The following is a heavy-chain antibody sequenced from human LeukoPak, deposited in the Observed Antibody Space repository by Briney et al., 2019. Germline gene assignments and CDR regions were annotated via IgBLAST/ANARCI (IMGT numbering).Heavy chain of an antibody. Sequence: PSETLSLTCSVSGGSLTKYFWSWIRQAPGKGLEWVGYIYYSGSAAMYHPSLKSRATISVDTSKNQFSLTLNSVTAAAAAIYSCTRLRESGTSDYWGQGNLVTVSS. CDR3: TRLRESGTSDY. D-gene: IGHD1-26*01. CDR1: GGSLTKYF. J-gene: IGHJ4*02. CDR2: IYYSGSAA. V-gene: IGHV4-59*01.